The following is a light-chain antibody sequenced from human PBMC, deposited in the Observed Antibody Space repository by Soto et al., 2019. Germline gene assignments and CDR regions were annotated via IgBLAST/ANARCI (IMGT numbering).Light chain of an antibody. Sequence: HSALTQPASVSGSPGQSITISCTGTSSDVGGYNYVSWYQQHPGKAPKLMIYDVSNRPSGVSNRFSGSKSGNTASLTISGLQAEDEADYYCSSYTSSSTLPFGGGTKLTVL. J-gene: IGLJ2*01. CDR2: DVS. CDR1: SSDVGGYNY. CDR3: SSYTSSSTLP. V-gene: IGLV2-14*01.